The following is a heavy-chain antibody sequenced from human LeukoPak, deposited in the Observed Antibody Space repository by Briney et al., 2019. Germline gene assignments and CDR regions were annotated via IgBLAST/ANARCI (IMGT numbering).Heavy chain of an antibody. CDR3: TRDKGGSYSDY. V-gene: IGHV1-46*01. CDR2: INPSGGTT. CDR1: GYTFTTYY. J-gene: IGHJ4*02. D-gene: IGHD1-26*01. Sequence: ASVTVSFKASGYTFTTYYIHWVRQAPGQGLEWVGIINPSGGTTTYAQKLQGRVTMTRDTSTSTVYMELSSLRSDDTAVYYCTRDKGGSYSDYWGQGTLVTVSS.